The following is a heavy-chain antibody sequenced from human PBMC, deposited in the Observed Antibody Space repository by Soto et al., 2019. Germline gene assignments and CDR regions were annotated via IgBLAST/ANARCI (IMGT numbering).Heavy chain of an antibody. Sequence: SETLSLTCAVSGGSISSSNWWSWVRQPPGKGLEWIGEIYHSGSTNYNPSLKSRVTISVDKSKNQFSLKLSSVTAADTAVYYCARDLWDSSSWYFDYWGQGTLVTVSS. CDR3: ARDLWDSSSWYFDY. D-gene: IGHD6-13*01. CDR2: IYHSGST. CDR1: GGSISSSNW. V-gene: IGHV4-4*02. J-gene: IGHJ4*02.